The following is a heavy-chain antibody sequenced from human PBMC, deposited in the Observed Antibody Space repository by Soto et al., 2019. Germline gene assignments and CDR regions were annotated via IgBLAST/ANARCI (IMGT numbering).Heavy chain of an antibody. D-gene: IGHD6-13*01. CDR1: GGTFSSYA. J-gene: IGHJ4*02. V-gene: IGHV1-69*06. CDR2: IIPIFGTA. Sequence: QVQLVQSGAEVKKPGSSLKVSCKASGGTFSSYAISWVRQAPGQGLEWMGGIIPIFGTANYAQKFQGRVTITADKSTSTAYMELSSLRSEDTAVYYCARARAPYSSSWYAYFDYWGQGTLVTVSS. CDR3: ARARAPYSSSWYAYFDY.